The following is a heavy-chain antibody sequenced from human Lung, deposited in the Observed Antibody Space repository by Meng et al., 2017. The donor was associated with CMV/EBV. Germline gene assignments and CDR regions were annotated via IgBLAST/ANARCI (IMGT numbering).Heavy chain of an antibody. V-gene: IGHV1-8*01. Sequence: AEGKKPGALLKASCKASGYTFTSYDINWVRQATGQGLEWMGWMNPNSGNTGYAQKFQGRVTMTRNTSISTAYMELSSLRSEDTTVYYCARGYCSGGSCPVFDPWGQGTLVTVSS. CDR3: ARGYCSGGSCPVFDP. CDR2: MNPNSGNT. J-gene: IGHJ5*02. CDR1: GYTFTSYD. D-gene: IGHD2-15*01.